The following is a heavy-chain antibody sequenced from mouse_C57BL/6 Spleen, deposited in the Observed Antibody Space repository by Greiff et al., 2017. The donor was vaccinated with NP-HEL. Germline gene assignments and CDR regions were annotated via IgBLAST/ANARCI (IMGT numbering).Heavy chain of an antibody. CDR3: ARSTKYYGYYYAMDY. J-gene: IGHJ4*01. Sequence: VQLKQSGPELVKPGASVKISCKASGYSFTGYYMNWVKQSPEKSLEWIGEINPSTGGTTYNQKFKAKATLTVDKSSSTAYMQLKSLTSEDSAVYYCARSTKYYGYYYAMDYWGQGTSVTVSS. CDR1: GYSFTGYY. V-gene: IGHV1-42*01. CDR2: INPSTGGT. D-gene: IGHD1-1*01.